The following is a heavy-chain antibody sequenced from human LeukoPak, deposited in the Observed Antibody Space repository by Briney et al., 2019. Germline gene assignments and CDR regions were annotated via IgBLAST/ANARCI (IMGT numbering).Heavy chain of an antibody. CDR1: GASISSSIYY. J-gene: IGHJ5*02. CDR2: LYYGGPT. V-gene: IGHV4-39*01. D-gene: IGHD3-10*01. CDR3: ARHFGSATYYNGFDV. Sequence: SSETVSLTCTVSGASISSSIYYWAWIRQPPGKGLEWIGTLYYGGPTYYNPSLKSRVTISVDTSKNQISLKLISVSAADTAVYYCARHFGSATYYNGFDVWGQGTMVTVSS.